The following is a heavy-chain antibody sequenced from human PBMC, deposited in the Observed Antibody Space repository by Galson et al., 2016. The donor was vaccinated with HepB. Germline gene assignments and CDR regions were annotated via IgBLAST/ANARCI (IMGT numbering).Heavy chain of an antibody. J-gene: IGHJ3*02. V-gene: IGHV3-21*01. D-gene: IGHD6-13*01. CDR2: ISRGSSYI. CDR1: GFTFNGYN. Sequence: SLRLSCAGSGFTFNGYNMNWVRQAPGKGPEWVSSISRGSSYIYYADSVKGRFTISRDNFKNSLYLQMNSLRAEDTALYYCARVREQQLLDAFDIWGQGTMVTVSS. CDR3: ARVREQQLLDAFDI.